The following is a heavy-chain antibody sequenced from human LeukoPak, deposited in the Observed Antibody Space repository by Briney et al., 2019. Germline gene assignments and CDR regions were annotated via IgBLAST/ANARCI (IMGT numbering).Heavy chain of an antibody. J-gene: IGHJ4*02. Sequence: GASVKVSCKASGYTFTGYYMHWVRQAPGQGLEWMGWINPNSGGTNYAQKFQGRVTMTRDTSISTAYMELSRLRSDDTAEYYCARLDITMIPYWGQGTLVTVSS. CDR1: GYTFTGYY. D-gene: IGHD3-22*01. CDR2: INPNSGGT. V-gene: IGHV1-2*02. CDR3: ARLDITMIPY.